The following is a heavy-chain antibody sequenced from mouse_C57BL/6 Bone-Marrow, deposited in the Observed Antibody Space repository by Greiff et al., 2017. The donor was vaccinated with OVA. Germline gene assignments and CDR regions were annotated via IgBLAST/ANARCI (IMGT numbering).Heavy chain of an antibody. CDR2: IYPYNGGT. CDR3: AGRSYGY. V-gene: IGHV1-19*01. D-gene: IGHD1-1*01. CDR1: GYTFTDYY. J-gene: IGHJ2*03. Sequence: VQLQQSGPVLVKPGASVKLSCKASGYTFTDYYMNWVKQRHGKSLQWIGAIYPYNGGTSSNQTFKGKATLTVDKSSSTAYMELNSLTSEDSAVYYCAGRSYGYGGQGTRLTVS.